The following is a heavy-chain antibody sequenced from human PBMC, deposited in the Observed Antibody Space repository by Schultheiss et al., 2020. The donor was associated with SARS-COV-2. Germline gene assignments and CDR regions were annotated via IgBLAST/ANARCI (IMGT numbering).Heavy chain of an antibody. D-gene: IGHD2-2*01. CDR2: IYPGDSDT. CDR1: GYNFATYW. Sequence: GGSLRLSCKGSGYNFATYWIGWVRQMPGKGLEWMGIIYPGDSDTKYSPSFQGHVSISADNSINTAYLQWSSLKVSDTAMYYCARHPRGYCDDTSCRFNWFDPWGQGTLVTVSS. V-gene: IGHV5-51*01. CDR3: ARHPRGYCDDTSCRFNWFDP. J-gene: IGHJ5*02.